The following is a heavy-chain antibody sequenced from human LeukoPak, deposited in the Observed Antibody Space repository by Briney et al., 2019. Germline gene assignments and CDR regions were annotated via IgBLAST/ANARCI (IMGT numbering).Heavy chain of an antibody. V-gene: IGHV3-21*01. CDR1: GFTFSSYS. J-gene: IGHJ6*03. Sequence: PGGSLRLSCAASGFTFSSYSMNWVRQAPGKGLEWVSSITSSSGYIMYADSVKGRFTISRDNAKNSLNLQMNSLRAEDTAVYYCARGGDDYGDYAHTIYYMDVWGKGTTVTVSS. CDR2: ITSSSGYI. CDR3: ARGGDDYGDYAHTIYYMDV. D-gene: IGHD4-17*01.